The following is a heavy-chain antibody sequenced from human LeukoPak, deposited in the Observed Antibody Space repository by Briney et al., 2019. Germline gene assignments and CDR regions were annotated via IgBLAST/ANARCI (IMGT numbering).Heavy chain of an antibody. J-gene: IGHJ2*01. CDR2: INPNSGGT. D-gene: IGHD3-22*01. Sequence: ASVKVSCKASGYTFTGYYMHWVRQAPGQGLEWMGWINPNSGGTNYAQKFQGRVTMTRDTSISTAYMELSRLRSDDTAVYYCARDAYAGSGYYTFYVGYFDLWGRGTLVTVSS. CDR1: GYTFTGYY. CDR3: ARDAYAGSGYYTFYVGYFDL. V-gene: IGHV1-2*02.